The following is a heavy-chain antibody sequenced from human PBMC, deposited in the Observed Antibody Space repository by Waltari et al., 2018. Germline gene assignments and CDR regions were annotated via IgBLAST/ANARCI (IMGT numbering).Heavy chain of an antibody. V-gene: IGHV1-69*06. CDR2: IRPMLSQT. Sequence: QVQLVQSGAEVKKPGSSVKVSCTASGGTFTYYSISWVRQAPGQGPEWMGGIRPMLSQTTYEQKDQDRVTITADKSADTAYLEMSSLRSEDTAMYFCASSPRPSIPPPFDFWGQGIPVTVSS. J-gene: IGHJ4*02. CDR1: GGTFTYYS. CDR3: ASSPRPSIPPPFDF. D-gene: IGHD2-21*01.